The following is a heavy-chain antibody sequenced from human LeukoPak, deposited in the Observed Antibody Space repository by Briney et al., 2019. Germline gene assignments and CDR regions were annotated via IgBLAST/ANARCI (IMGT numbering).Heavy chain of an antibody. J-gene: IGHJ3*02. CDR3: ARGGPNWPSEPFDI. D-gene: IGHD1-1*01. V-gene: IGHV3-33*08. CDR2: TWHDGTNK. Sequence: PGGSLRLSCAASGFTFSSYEMNWVRQAPGKGLEWAAVTWHDGTNKYYADSVKGRFTISRDNSKNTLYLQMDSLRAEDTAVYYCARGGPNWPSEPFDIWGQGTMVTVSS. CDR1: GFTFSSYE.